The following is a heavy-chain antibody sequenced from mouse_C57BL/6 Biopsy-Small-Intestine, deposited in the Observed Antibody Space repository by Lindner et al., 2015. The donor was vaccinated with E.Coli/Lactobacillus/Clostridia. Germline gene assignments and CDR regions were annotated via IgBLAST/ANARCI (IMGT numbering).Heavy chain of an antibody. Sequence: VQLQESGAELVRPGTSVKMSCKASGYTFTHYWIGWAKQRPGHGLEWIGDIYPGGGFTNYNEKFKGKATLTADKSSSTAYMQFSSLTSGDSAIYYCARESFDYFDYWGQGTTLTVSS. V-gene: IGHV1-63*01. J-gene: IGHJ2*01. CDR1: GYTFTHYW. CDR3: ARESFDYFDY. CDR2: IYPGGGFT.